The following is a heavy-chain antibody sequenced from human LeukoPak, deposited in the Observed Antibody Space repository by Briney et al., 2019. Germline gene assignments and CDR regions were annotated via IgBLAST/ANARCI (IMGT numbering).Heavy chain of an antibody. J-gene: IGHJ6*03. CDR3: ARGAGAYYYYYHMDV. CDR1: GGSISSSSYY. Sequence: PSETLSLTCTVSGGSISSSSYYWGWIRQPPGKGLEWIGSIYYSGSTNYNPSLKSRVTISVDTSKNQFSLKLSSVTAADTAVYYCARGAGAYYYYYHMDVWGKGTTVTVSS. V-gene: IGHV4-39*07. CDR2: IYYSGST. D-gene: IGHD3-10*01.